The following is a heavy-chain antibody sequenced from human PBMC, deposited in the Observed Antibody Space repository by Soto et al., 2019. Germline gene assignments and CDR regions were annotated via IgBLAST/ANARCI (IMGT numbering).Heavy chain of an antibody. V-gene: IGHV3-74*01. CDR3: ASVLGYNWNDGRTDY. CDR1: GFTFSSYW. J-gene: IGHJ4*02. CDR2: INSDGSST. D-gene: IGHD1-20*01. Sequence: GGSLRLSCAASGFTFSSYWMHWVRQAPGKGLVWVSRINSDGSSTSYADSVKGRFTISRDNAKNTLYLQMNSLRAEDTAVYYCASVLGYNWNDGRTDYWGQGTLVTVSS.